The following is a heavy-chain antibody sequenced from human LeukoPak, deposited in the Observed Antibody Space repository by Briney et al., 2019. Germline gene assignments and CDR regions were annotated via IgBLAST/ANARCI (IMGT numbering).Heavy chain of an antibody. CDR2: ISSNGGST. J-gene: IGHJ4*02. CDR1: GFTFSSYA. CDR3: ARGTMIVVGPFDY. V-gene: IGHV3-64*01. D-gene: IGHD3-22*01. Sequence: PGGSLRLSCAASGFTFSSYAMSWVRQAPGKGLEYVSAISSNGGSTYYANSVKGRFTISRDNSKNTLYLQMGSLRAEDMAVYYCARGTMIVVGPFDYWGQGTLVTVSS.